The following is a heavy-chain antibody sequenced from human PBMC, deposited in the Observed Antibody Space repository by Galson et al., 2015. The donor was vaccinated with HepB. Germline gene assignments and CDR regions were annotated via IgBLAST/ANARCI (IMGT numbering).Heavy chain of an antibody. CDR3: ARVLSITGIDGSYNYYGMDV. Sequence: SVKVSCKASGYTFTNYYIHWVRQAPGQGLEWMGIINPSSGSATSAQKFQGRVTMTVDTSTSTLYMELSSLRSEDTAVYYCARVLSITGIDGSYNYYGMDVWGQGTTVTVSS. D-gene: IGHD1-20*01. J-gene: IGHJ6*02. CDR2: INPSSGSA. CDR1: GYTFTNYY. V-gene: IGHV1-46*01.